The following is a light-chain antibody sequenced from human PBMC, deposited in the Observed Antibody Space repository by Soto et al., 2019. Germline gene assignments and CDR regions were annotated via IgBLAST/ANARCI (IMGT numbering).Light chain of an antibody. CDR1: NSDVGDYNY. V-gene: IGLV2-14*01. CDR3: SSYTSITTLDV. Sequence: QSVLTQPASVSGSPGQSITISCTGTNSDVGDYNYVSWYQHHPGKAPKLIIYEVTNRPSGVSNRFSGSKSGNTASLTISGLQAEEEADYYCSSYTSITTLDVFGAGKKVTV. J-gene: IGLJ1*01. CDR2: EVT.